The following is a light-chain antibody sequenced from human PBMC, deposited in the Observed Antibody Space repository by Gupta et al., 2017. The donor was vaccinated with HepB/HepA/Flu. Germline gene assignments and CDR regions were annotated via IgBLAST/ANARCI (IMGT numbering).Light chain of an antibody. V-gene: IGKV1-6*01. J-gene: IGKJ2*03. Sequence: AIQMTQSPSSLSASVGDRVTITCRASQDIRNDLGWYQQKPGKAPKLLIYSASSLQSGVPSRFSGSISGTDFTLTISSLQPEDFATYYCRQDDNYPRSFGQGTKLEMK. CDR3: RQDDNYPRS. CDR2: SAS. CDR1: QDIRND.